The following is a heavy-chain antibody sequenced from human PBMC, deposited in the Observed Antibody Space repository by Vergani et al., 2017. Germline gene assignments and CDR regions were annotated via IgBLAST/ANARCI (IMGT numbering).Heavy chain of an antibody. CDR1: GFPFSTYG. J-gene: IGHJ4*02. Sequence: QVQLVGSGGGLVHPGGSLSLSCTAPGFPFSTYGMHWVRQAPGKGLEWVAFIHKDGMDKFYADSVRGRFTISIDISKNTLYLEMNSLSAEDTACYHCVKDHPVFDEWGRGTLVSVS. CDR3: VKDHPVFDE. V-gene: IGHV3-30*02. CDR2: IHKDGMDK.